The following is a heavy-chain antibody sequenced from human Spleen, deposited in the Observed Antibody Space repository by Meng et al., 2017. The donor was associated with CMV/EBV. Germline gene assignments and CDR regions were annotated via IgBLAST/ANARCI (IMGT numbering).Heavy chain of an antibody. CDR2: IEGDGNTK. J-gene: IGHJ4*02. CDR3: ASMWEGGY. Sequence: GESLKISCTVPGFTFNDYWMSWVRQAPGKGLEWVADIEGDGNTKYYADSVKGRFTISRDNAKKSLYLQINALRVEDTAVYYCASMWEGGYWGQGTLVTVSS. V-gene: IGHV3-7*01. CDR1: GFTFNDYW. D-gene: IGHD1-26*01.